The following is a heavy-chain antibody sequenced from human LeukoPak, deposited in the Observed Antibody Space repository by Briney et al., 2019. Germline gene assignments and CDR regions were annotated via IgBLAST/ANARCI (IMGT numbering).Heavy chain of an antibody. CDR3: ARATSKEQQLVTYYYYYYGMDV. J-gene: IGHJ6*02. V-gene: IGHV5-51*01. Sequence: GESLKISCKGSGYSFTSYWIGWVRQMPGKGLEWMGIIYPGDSDTRYSPSFQGQVTISADKSISTAYLQWSSLKASDTAMYYCARATSKEQQLVTYYYYYYGMDVWGQGTTVTVSS. CDR1: GYSFTSYW. D-gene: IGHD6-13*01. CDR2: IYPGDSDT.